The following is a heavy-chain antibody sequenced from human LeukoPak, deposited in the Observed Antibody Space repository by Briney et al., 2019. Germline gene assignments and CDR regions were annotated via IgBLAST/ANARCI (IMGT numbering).Heavy chain of an antibody. CDR1: GGSFSGYY. CDR3: ARSPFPRGEFDY. CDR2: INHSGST. Sequence: SETLSFTCAVYGGSFSGYYCSWIRQPPGKGLEWIGEINHSGSTNYNPSPKSRVTISVDTSKNQFSLKLSSVTAADTAVYYCARSPFPRGEFDYWGQGTLVTVSS. D-gene: IGHD3-16*01. V-gene: IGHV4-34*01. J-gene: IGHJ4*02.